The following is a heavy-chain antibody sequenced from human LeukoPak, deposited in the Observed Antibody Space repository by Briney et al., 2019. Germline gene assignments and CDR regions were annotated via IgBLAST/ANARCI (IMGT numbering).Heavy chain of an antibody. J-gene: IGHJ6*02. CDR1: GGSISSYY. V-gene: IGHV4-59*12. D-gene: IGHD2-2*01. CDR2: IYYSGST. CDR3: ARVRCSTSCHYYYYGMDV. Sequence: PSETLSLTCTVSGGSISSYYWSWIRQPPGKGLEWIGYIYYSGSTNYNPSLKSRVTISVDASKNQFSLKLSSVTAADTAVYYCARVRCSTSCHYYYYGMDVWGQGTTVTVSS.